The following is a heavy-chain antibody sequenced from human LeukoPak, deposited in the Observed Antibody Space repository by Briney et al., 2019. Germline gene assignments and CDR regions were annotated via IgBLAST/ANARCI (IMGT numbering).Heavy chain of an antibody. Sequence: PGGSLRLSCAASGFTFSSYSMNWVRQAPGKGLEWVSSISSSSSYIYYADSVKGRFTISRDNAKNSLYLQMNSLRAEDTAVYYCARVWGGAAAGRVYMDVWGKGTTVTVSS. CDR3: ARVWGGAAAGRVYMDV. J-gene: IGHJ6*03. V-gene: IGHV3-21*01. CDR1: GFTFSSYS. D-gene: IGHD6-13*01. CDR2: ISSSSSYI.